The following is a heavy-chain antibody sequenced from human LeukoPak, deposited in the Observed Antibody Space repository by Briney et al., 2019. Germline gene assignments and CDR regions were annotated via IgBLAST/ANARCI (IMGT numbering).Heavy chain of an antibody. J-gene: IGHJ1*01. CDR3: ATEAVGATIAEYFQH. V-gene: IGHV1-24*01. CDR2: FDPEDGET. Sequence: ASVKVSCKVSGYTLTELSMHWVRQAPGKGLEWMGGFDPEDGETTYAQKFQGRVTMTEDTSTDTAYMELSSLRSEDTAVYYCATEAVGATIAEYFQHWGQGTLVTVSS. CDR1: GYTLTELS. D-gene: IGHD1-26*01.